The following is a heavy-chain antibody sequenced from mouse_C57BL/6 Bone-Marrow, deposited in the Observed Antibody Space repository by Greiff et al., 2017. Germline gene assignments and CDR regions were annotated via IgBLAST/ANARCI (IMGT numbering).Heavy chain of an antibody. V-gene: IGHV5-4*01. CDR3: ARDRGQLRLNYFDY. CDR1: GFTFSSYA. D-gene: IGHD3-2*02. CDR2: ISDGGSYT. J-gene: IGHJ2*01. Sequence: EVNVVESGGGLVKPGGSLKLSCAASGFTFSSYAMSWVRQTPEKRLEWVATISDGGSYTYYPDNVKGRFTISRDNAKNNLYLQMSHLKSEDTAMYYCARDRGQLRLNYFDYWGQGTTLTVSS.